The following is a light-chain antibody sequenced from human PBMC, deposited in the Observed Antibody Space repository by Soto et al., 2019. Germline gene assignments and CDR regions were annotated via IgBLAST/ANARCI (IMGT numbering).Light chain of an antibody. V-gene: IGKV3-20*01. CDR3: QQYSSSPSIT. Sequence: EIVMTQSPATLSVSPGEGATLSCRASQSVSSKLAWYQQKPGQAPRLLIYGASTRATGIPDRFSGSGPGTDFTLTISRLEPEDFAVYYCQQYSSSPSITFGQGTRLEI. CDR2: GAS. J-gene: IGKJ5*01. CDR1: QSVSSK.